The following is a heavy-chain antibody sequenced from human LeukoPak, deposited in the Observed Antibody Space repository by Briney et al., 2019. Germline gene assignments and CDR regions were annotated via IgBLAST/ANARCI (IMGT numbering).Heavy chain of an antibody. CDR1: GYTFTSYG. D-gene: IGHD3-10*01. CDR2: FRGYNGNT. J-gene: IGHJ5*02. V-gene: IGHV1-18*01. Sequence: GASVNVSCKASGYTFTSYGISWVRQAPGQGLEWMGWFRGYNGNTNYAQKVQGRVTMTTDTSTSIADMELRSLRSDDTAVYYCARRGSGSYYPDNWFDPWGQGTLVSVSS. CDR3: ARRGSGSYYPDNWFDP.